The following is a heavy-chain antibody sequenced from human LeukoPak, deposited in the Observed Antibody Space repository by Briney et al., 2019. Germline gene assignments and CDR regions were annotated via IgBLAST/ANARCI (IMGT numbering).Heavy chain of an antibody. V-gene: IGHV3-53*01. D-gene: IGHD6-13*01. Sequence: GGSLRLSCAASGFTVSSNYMSWVRQAPGKGLEWVSVIYSGGSTYYADSVKGRFTISRDNSKNTLSLQMNSLRAEDTAVYYCARGRVSSSWYSSDYWGQGTLVTVSS. CDR3: ARGRVSSSWYSSDY. CDR1: GFTVSSNY. J-gene: IGHJ4*02. CDR2: IYSGGST.